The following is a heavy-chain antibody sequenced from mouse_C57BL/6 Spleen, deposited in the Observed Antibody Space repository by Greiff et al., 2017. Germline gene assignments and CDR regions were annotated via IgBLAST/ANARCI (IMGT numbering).Heavy chain of an antibody. CDR2: INPSSGYT. J-gene: IGHJ3*01. Sequence: LQESGAELARPGASVKMSCKASGYTFTSYTMHWVKQRPGQGLEWIGYINPSSGYTKYNQKFKDKATLTADKSSSTAYMQLSSLTSEDSAVXYCARSNDYGGAWFAYWGQGTLVTVSA. D-gene: IGHD2-4*01. CDR1: GYTFTSYT. CDR3: ARSNDYGGAWFAY. V-gene: IGHV1-4*01.